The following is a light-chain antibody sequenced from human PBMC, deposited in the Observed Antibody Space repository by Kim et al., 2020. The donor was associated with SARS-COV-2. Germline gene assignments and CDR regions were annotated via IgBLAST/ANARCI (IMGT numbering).Light chain of an antibody. J-gene: IGLJ1*01. CDR1: SSDVGGYDF. CDR2: EVT. V-gene: IGLV2-8*01. CDR3: SSYAGSDIHYV. Sequence: QSALTQPPTASGSPGQSVTISCTGTSSDVGGYDFVSWYQQHTGKAPKLILSEVTKRPAGVPDRFSGSKSGNTASLTVSGLQAEDEADYYCSSYAGSDIHYVFGTGTKVTVL.